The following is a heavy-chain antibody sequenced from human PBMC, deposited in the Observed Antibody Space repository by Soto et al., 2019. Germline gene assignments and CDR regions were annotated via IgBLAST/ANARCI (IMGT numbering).Heavy chain of an antibody. D-gene: IGHD2-2*01. V-gene: IGHV4-31*03. Sequence: SETLSLTCTVSGGSISSGGYYWSWIRQHPGKGLEWIGYIYYSGSTYYNPSLKSRVTISVDTSKNQFSLKLSSVTAADTAVYYCARVGYCSSTSCYGLVYGMDVWGQGTTVTVS. CDR1: GGSISSGGYY. J-gene: IGHJ6*02. CDR2: IYYSGST. CDR3: ARVGYCSSTSCYGLVYGMDV.